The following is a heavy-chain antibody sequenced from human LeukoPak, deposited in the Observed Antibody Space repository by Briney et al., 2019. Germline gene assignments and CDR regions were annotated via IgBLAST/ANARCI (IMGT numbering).Heavy chain of an antibody. V-gene: IGHV3-23*01. CDR2: TSGSGSWT. J-gene: IGHJ4*02. D-gene: IGHD1-26*01. Sequence: GGSLRLSCGASGLTFSTYAMSWVRQAPGKGLEWVSATSGSGSWTYYADSVKGRFTVSRDNSKNTLYLQMNSLRAEDTAVYYCAKDHGRWGQGTLVTVSS. CDR3: AKDHGR. CDR1: GLTFSTYA.